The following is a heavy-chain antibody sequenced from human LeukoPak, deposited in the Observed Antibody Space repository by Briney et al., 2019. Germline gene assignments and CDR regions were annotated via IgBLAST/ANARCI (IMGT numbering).Heavy chain of an antibody. CDR1: GVTFSSCG. CDR3: ATETIGRHYDY. J-gene: IGHJ4*02. V-gene: IGHV3-21*01. Sequence: GGSLRLSCAASGVTFSSCGFNWVRQAPGKGLEWVSSIGPTGTDRYYADAVRGRFTISRDNAKNSMYLPMDSLRDEDTAVYYCATETIGRHYDYWGQGTLLTVSS. CDR2: IGPTGTDR. D-gene: IGHD1-14*01.